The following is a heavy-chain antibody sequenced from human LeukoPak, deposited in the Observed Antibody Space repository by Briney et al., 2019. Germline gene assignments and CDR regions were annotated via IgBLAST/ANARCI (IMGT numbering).Heavy chain of an antibody. CDR3: ARDNWNYFTFDY. V-gene: IGHV4-38-2*02. Sequence: SETLSLTCTVSGYSISNGYHWGWIRPPPGKGLEWIGNIYHSGSTYYNPSLKSRVTISVDTSKNQFSLKLSSVTAADTAVYYCARDNWNYFTFDYWGQGTLVTVSS. J-gene: IGHJ4*02. CDR2: IYHSGST. D-gene: IGHD1-7*01. CDR1: GYSISNGYH.